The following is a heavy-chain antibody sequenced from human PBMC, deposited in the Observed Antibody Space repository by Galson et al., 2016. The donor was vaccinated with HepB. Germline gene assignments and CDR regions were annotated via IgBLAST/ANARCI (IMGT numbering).Heavy chain of an antibody. CDR1: GFTFRYYA. V-gene: IGHV4-59*01. Sequence: LRLSCASSGFTFRYYAMPWVRRAPGKGLEWIGYIYYTRSTNYNPPLKRRVTITVNTTKNQFSLTLISVTASDTAVYYCARSSGTSTGDLQHWGQGTLARASS. CDR2: IYYTRST. CDR3: ARSSGTSTGDLQH. D-gene: IGHD2-8*02. J-gene: IGHJ1*01.